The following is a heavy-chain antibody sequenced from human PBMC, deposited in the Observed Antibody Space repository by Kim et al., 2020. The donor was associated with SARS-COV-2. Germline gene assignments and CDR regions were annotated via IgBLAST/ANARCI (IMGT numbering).Heavy chain of an antibody. CDR2: ISSSSSYI. D-gene: IGHD6-13*01. CDR1: GFTFSSYS. Sequence: GGSLRLSCAASGFTFSSYSMNWVRQAPGKGLEWVSSISSSSSYIYYADSVKGRFTISRDNSKNSLYLQMNSLRAEDTAVYYCARGSIAAAGTCGLYWGQGTLVTVSS. V-gene: IGHV3-21*01. J-gene: IGHJ4*02. CDR3: ARGSIAAAGTCGLY.